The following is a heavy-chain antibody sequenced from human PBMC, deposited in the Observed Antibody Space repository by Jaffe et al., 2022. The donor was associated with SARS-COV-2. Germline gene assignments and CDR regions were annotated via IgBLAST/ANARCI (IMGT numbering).Heavy chain of an antibody. CDR3: ARLAGGWSFDY. J-gene: IGHJ4*02. CDR2: IYYSGST. CDR1: GGSISSYY. Sequence: QVQLQESGPGLVKPSETLSLTCTVSGGSISSYYWSWIRQPPGKGLEWIGYIYYSGSTNYNPSLKSRVTISVDTSKNQFSLKLSSVTAADTAVYYCARLAGGWSFDYWGQGTLVTVSS. D-gene: IGHD6-19*01. V-gene: IGHV4-59*08.